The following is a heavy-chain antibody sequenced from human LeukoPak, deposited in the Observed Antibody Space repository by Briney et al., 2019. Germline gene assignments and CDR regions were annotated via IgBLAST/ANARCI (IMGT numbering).Heavy chain of an antibody. CDR2: IKQDGSEK. J-gene: IGHJ4*02. CDR3: ARDFAHSDFWSGKYYFDY. Sequence: GGSLRLSCAASGFTFSSYWMSWVRQAPGKGLEWVANIKQDGSEKYYVDSVKGRFTISRGNAKNSLYLQMNSLRAEDTAVYYCARDFAHSDFWSGKYYFDYWGQGTLVTVSS. D-gene: IGHD3-3*01. CDR1: GFTFSSYW. V-gene: IGHV3-7*01.